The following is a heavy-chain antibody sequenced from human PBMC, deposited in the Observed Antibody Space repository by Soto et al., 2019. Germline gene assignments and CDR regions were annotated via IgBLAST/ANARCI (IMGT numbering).Heavy chain of an antibody. CDR3: AREGGIKNDY. CDR2: ISSSSTI. Sequence: EVQLVESGGGLVQPGGSLRLSCAASGFTFSSYSMNWVRQAPGKGLEWLSYISSSSTIYYADSVKGRFTISRDNAKNSLYLRMNSLRDEDTAVYFCAREGGIKNDYWGQGTLVTVSS. V-gene: IGHV3-48*02. CDR1: GFTFSSYS. J-gene: IGHJ4*02. D-gene: IGHD3-10*01.